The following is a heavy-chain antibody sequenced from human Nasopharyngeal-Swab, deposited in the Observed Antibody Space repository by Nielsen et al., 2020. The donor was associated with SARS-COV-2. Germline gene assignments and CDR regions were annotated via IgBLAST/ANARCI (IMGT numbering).Heavy chain of an antibody. CDR3: ARDLLYGDFYYYYGMDV. Sequence: SETLSLTCTVSGGSISSYCWSWIRQPPGKGLEWIGYIYYSGSTNYNPSLKSRVTISVDTSKNQFSLKLSSVTAADTAVYYCARDLLYGDFYYYYGMDVWGQGTTVTVSS. D-gene: IGHD4-17*01. CDR2: IYYSGST. V-gene: IGHV4-59*01. J-gene: IGHJ6*02. CDR1: GGSISSYC.